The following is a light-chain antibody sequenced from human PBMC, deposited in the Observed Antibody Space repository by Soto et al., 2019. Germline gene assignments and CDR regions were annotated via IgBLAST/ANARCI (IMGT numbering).Light chain of an antibody. V-gene: IGKV3-20*01. CDR2: DAS. Sequence: DIVLTQSPGTLSLSPGERATLSCRASQSISSNYLAWYQQKPGQAPRLLIYDASSRATGIPDRFSGSGSGADFTLTINRLEPEDYAVYHCQQYHSAPRTFGQGTKGDIK. CDR1: QSISSNY. J-gene: IGKJ1*01. CDR3: QQYHSAPRT.